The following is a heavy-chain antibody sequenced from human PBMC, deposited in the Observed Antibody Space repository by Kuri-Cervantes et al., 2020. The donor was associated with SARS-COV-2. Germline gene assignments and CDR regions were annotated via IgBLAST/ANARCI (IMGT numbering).Heavy chain of an antibody. CDR2: ISYDGSNK. CDR1: GFTFSSYG. D-gene: IGHD3-3*01. V-gene: IGHV3-30*18. Sequence: GESLKISCAASGFTFSSYGMHWVRQAPGKGLEWVAVISYDGSNKYYADSVKGRFTISRDNSKNTLYLQMNSLRAEDTAVYYCAKDAQPQIVLQFLEWLFRSPFDPWGQGTLVTVSS. CDR3: AKDAQPQIVLQFLEWLFRSPFDP. J-gene: IGHJ5*02.